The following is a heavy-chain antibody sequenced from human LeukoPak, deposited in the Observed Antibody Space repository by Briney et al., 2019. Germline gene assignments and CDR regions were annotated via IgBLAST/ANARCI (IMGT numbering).Heavy chain of an antibody. V-gene: IGHV3-23*01. CDR3: AKPQYDSSWYYFDY. D-gene: IGHD6-13*01. CDR2: ISGSGGST. CDR1: GFTFSSYA. Sequence: GGSLRLSCAASGFTFSSYAMSWVRQAPGKGLEWVSAISGSGGSTYYADSVKGRFTISRDNSKNTLYLQMNSLRAEDTALYYCAKPQYDSSWYYFDYWGQGTLVTVSS. J-gene: IGHJ4*02.